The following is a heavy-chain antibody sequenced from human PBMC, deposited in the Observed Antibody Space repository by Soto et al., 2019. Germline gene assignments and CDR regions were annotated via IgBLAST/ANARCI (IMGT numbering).Heavy chain of an antibody. CDR1: GFTFSYSG. V-gene: IGHV3-23*01. Sequence: GGSLRLSCAATGFTFSYSGMNWVRQAPGRGLEWVSTISRSGGTTYYADSVRGRFTISRDNSKNTLYLQMNSLRAENTAVYYCARDPYDSSGYHQTRDVFDIWGQGTMVTVSS. J-gene: IGHJ3*02. CDR3: ARDPYDSSGYHQTRDVFDI. CDR2: ISRSGGTT. D-gene: IGHD3-22*01.